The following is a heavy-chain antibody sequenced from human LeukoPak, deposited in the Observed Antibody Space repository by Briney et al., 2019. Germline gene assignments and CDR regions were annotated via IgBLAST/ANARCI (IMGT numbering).Heavy chain of an antibody. J-gene: IGHJ4*02. Sequence: ASVNVSCKASGYTFTSYGISWVRQAPGQGLEWMGWISAYNGNTNYAQKLQGRVTMTTDTSTSTAYMELRSLRSDDTAVYYCASVRVGAIFFPYWGQGTLVTVSS. D-gene: IGHD1-26*01. CDR1: GYTFTSYG. CDR2: ISAYNGNT. CDR3: ASVRVGAIFFPY. V-gene: IGHV1-18*01.